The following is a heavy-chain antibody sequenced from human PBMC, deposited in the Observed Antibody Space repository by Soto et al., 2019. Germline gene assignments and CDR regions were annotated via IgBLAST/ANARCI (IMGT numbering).Heavy chain of an antibody. CDR1: GGSVSSGSYY. J-gene: IGHJ6*02. CDR2: IYYSGST. Sequence: SETLSLTCTVSGGSVSSGSYYWSRIRQPPGKGLEWIGYIYYSGSTNYNPSLKSRVTISVDTSKNQFSLKLSSVTAADTAVYYCARDRGFGELLLSHYYYGMDVWGQGTTVTVSS. V-gene: IGHV4-61*01. CDR3: ARDRGFGELLLSHYYYGMDV. D-gene: IGHD3-10*01.